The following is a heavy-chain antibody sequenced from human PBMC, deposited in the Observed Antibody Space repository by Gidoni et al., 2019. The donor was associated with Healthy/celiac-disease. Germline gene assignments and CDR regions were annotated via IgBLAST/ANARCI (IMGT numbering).Heavy chain of an antibody. J-gene: IGHJ4*02. CDR3: ARSPHGYDILTGYYIY. V-gene: IGHV3-30-3*01. CDR2: ISYDGSNK. Sequence: QVQLVESGGGVVQPGRSLSLSCAASGFTFSSSAMHWVRQAPGKGLEWVAVISYDGSNKYYADSVKGRFTISRDNSKNTLYLQMNSLRAEDTAVYYCARSPHGYDILTGYYIYWGQGTLVTVSS. CDR1: GFTFSSSA. D-gene: IGHD3-9*01.